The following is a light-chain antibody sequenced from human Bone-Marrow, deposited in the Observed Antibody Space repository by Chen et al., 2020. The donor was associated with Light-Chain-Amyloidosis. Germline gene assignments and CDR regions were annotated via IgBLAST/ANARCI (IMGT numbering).Light chain of an antibody. J-gene: IGLJ1*01. CDR3: AAWDGSLSGYV. Sequence: QSVLTPPPSASGTPGQRVTISCSGASSNIGINYVYWYQHVPGAAPNLLMHRNNQRPSGVPDRCAASKSGTAAFLAISGLRSEDEADYYCAAWDGSLSGYVFGTGTKVIVL. CDR2: RNN. V-gene: IGLV1-47*01. CDR1: SSNIGINY.